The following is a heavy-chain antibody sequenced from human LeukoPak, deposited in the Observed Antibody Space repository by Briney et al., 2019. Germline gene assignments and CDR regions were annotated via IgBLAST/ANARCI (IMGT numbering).Heavy chain of an antibody. CDR3: ARDVGATTSAAFDI. CDR2: ISSSGSAT. CDR1: GFAFSDYY. V-gene: IGHV3-11*01. Sequence: GGSLRLSCAASGFAFSDYYMTWIRQAQGKGLEWLSYISSSGSATYYADSVKGRFTISRDNAKNSLYLQVNSLRAEDTAVYYCARDVGATTSAAFDIWGQGTMVTVSS. D-gene: IGHD1-26*01. J-gene: IGHJ3*02.